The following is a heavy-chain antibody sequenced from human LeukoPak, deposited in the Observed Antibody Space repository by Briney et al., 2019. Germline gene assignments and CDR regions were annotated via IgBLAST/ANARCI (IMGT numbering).Heavy chain of an antibody. CDR2: INHSGST. CDR1: GGSFSGYY. CDR3: ARGGTYDFWSGFSSRWFDP. D-gene: IGHD3-3*01. J-gene: IGHJ5*02. Sequence: PSETLSLTCAVYGGSFSGYYWSWIRQPPGKGLEWIGEINHSGSTNYNPSLKSRVTISVDTSKNQFSLKLSSVTAADTAVYYCARGGTYDFWSGFSSRWFDPWGQGTLVTVSS. V-gene: IGHV4-34*01.